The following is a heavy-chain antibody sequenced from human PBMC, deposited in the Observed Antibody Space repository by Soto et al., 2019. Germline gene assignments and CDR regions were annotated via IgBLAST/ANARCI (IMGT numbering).Heavy chain of an antibody. CDR1: GGTFSSYA. D-gene: IGHD2-2*03. Sequence: QVQLVQSGAEVKKPGSSVKVSCKASGGTFSSYAISWVRQAPGQGLEWMGGIIPIFGTANYAQKFQGRVTITADESTSTAYMELSSLRSEDTAVYYCARAYGYCSSTSCDSYYYYGMDVWGQGTTVTVSS. CDR2: IIPIFGTA. J-gene: IGHJ6*02. CDR3: ARAYGYCSSTSCDSYYYYGMDV. V-gene: IGHV1-69*01.